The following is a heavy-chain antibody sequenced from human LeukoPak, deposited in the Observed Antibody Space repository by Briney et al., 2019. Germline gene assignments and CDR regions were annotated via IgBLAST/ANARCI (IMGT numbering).Heavy chain of an antibody. CDR3: ARERTPGSGYGIDY. CDR1: GYTFTSYY. Sequence: GASVKVSCTASGYTFTSYYMHWVRQAPGQGLEWMGWINPNINGTNYAQKFQGRVTMTGDRSISTPYMELSRLRSDDTAVYYCARERTPGSGYGIDYWGQGTVVTVSS. CDR2: INPNINGT. V-gene: IGHV1-2*02. D-gene: IGHD6-25*01. J-gene: IGHJ4*02.